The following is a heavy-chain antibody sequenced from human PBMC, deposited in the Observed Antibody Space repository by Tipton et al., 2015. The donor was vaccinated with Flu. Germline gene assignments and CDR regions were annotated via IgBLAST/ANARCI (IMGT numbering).Heavy chain of an antibody. J-gene: IGHJ5*02. CDR2: INYSGRT. D-gene: IGHD3-10*01. CDR1: GASISSSSHY. Sequence: TLSLTCTVSGASISSSSHYWGWIRQPPGKGLEWIASINYSGRTQYNPSLKSRVTISVDTSNNQFSLKLSSVTAADTAVYYCARDGGVGAAWSQGAPVNVS. CDR3: ARDGGVGAA. V-gene: IGHV4-39*07.